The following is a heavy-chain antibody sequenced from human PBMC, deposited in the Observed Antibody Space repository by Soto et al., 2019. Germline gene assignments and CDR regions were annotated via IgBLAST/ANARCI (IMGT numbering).Heavy chain of an antibody. J-gene: IGHJ6*02. Sequence: QVQLVQSGAEVKKPGASVKVSCKASGYTFTSYAMHWVRQAPGQRLEWMGWINAGNGNTKYSQKLQGRVTITRDTSASTAYMVLSSLRSEDTAVYYCARGSLPAAGYYYYYYGMDVWGQGTTVTVSS. V-gene: IGHV1-3*01. D-gene: IGHD6-13*01. CDR2: INAGNGNT. CDR3: ARGSLPAAGYYYYYYGMDV. CDR1: GYTFTSYA.